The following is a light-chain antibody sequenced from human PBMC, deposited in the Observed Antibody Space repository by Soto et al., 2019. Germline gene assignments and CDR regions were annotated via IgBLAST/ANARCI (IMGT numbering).Light chain of an antibody. CDR2: DVS. CDR3: QQYAGHWT. CDR1: QSIGRW. Sequence: DIQITQSPSTLYASVGDRVTITCRASQSIGRWLAWYQQKPGEAPKLLIYDVSSSQGGVPSRFSGSGSGTDFTLTISRLQPDDSATYYCQQYAGHWTFGQGTKVDIK. V-gene: IGKV1-5*01. J-gene: IGKJ1*01.